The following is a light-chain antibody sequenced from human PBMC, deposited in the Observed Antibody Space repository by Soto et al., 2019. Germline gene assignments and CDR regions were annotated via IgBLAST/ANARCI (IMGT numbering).Light chain of an antibody. CDR2: GAF. CDR1: QSVSSN. CDR3: QQYNDWQWT. J-gene: IGKJ1*01. V-gene: IGKV3-15*01. Sequence: EIVMTQSPATLSVSPGERATLSCRASQSVSSNLAWYQQKPGQAPGLLIYGAFTRATGTPARFSGSGSGTEFTLTISSLQSEDFAVYYCQQYNDWQWTFGQGTEVEIK.